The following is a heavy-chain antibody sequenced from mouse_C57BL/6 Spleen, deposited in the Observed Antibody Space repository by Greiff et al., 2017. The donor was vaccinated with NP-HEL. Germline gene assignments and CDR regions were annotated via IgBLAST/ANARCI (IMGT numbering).Heavy chain of an antibody. CDR1: GFNIKNTY. V-gene: IGHV14-3*01. Sequence: EVQLQQSVAELVRPGASVKLSCTASGFNIKNTYMHWVKQRPEQGLEWIGRIDPANGNTKYAPKFQGKATITADTSSNTAYLQLSSLTSDDTAIYYCAGCRYYDPYAMDYWGQGTSVTVSA. CDR3: AGCRYYDPYAMDY. CDR2: IDPANGNT. D-gene: IGHD2-4*01. J-gene: IGHJ4*01.